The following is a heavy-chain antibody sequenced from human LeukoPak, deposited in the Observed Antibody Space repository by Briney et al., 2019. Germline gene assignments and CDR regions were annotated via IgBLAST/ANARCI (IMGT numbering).Heavy chain of an antibody. V-gene: IGHV3-30*03. CDR1: GFTFSSYG. CDR2: ISYDGSNK. J-gene: IGHJ6*02. CDR3: AREGFTHYYYFPMDV. Sequence: GGSLRLSCAASGFTFSSYGMHWVRQAPGKGLEWVAVISYDGSNKYYADSVKGRFTISRDNSKSTLYLEVHSLRAEDTAVYYCAREGFTHYYYFPMDVWGQGTTVTVSS.